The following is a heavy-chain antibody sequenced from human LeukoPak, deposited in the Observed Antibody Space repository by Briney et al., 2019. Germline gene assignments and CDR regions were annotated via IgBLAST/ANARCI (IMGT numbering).Heavy chain of an antibody. V-gene: IGHV1-69*13. CDR3: ARDALSLVPSPGGYYYMDV. D-gene: IGHD2-2*01. CDR1: GGTFSSYA. J-gene: IGHJ6*03. CDR2: IIPIFGTA. Sequence: EVSVKVSCKASGGTFSSYAISWVRQAPGQGLEWMGGIIPIFGTANYAQKFQGRVTITADESTSTAYMEMSSLRSEDTAVYYCARDALSLVPSPGGYYYMDVWGKGTTVTVSS.